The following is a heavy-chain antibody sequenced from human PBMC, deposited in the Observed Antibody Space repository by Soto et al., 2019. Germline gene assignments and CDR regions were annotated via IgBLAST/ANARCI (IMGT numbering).Heavy chain of an antibody. D-gene: IGHD1-7*01. V-gene: IGHV3-23*01. CDR2: ISGGGSNT. Sequence: EVQLLESGGGLVQPGGSLRLACAASGFTISSYVMSWLRQAPGKGLEWVSGISGGGSNTHYADSVEGRFTISRANSKHTLYLDMNSVRAVETDVYHCVKVLYTNWNYLYFDYWGQGALVIFCS. J-gene: IGHJ4*02. CDR3: VKVLYTNWNYLYFDY. CDR1: GFTISSYV.